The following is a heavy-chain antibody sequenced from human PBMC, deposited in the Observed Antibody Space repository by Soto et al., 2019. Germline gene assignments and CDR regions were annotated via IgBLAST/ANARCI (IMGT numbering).Heavy chain of an antibody. CDR2: INPSGGST. V-gene: IGHV1-46*01. Sequence: ASVKVSCKASGYTFTSYYMHWVRQAPGQGLEWMGIINPSGGSTSYAQKFQGRVTMTRDTSTSTVYMELSSLRSEDTAVYYCASSVGGYCSGGSCPRHYYYGMAVWGQGTTVTVSS. D-gene: IGHD2-15*01. CDR3: ASSVGGYCSGGSCPRHYYYGMAV. CDR1: GYTFTSYY. J-gene: IGHJ6*02.